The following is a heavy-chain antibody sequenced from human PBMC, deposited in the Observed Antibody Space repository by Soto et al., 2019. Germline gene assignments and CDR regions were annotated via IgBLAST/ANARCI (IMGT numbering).Heavy chain of an antibody. D-gene: IGHD2-15*01. CDR2: IYYSGST. CDR1: GGSISSYY. Sequence: SETLSLTCTVSGGSISSYYWSWIRQPPGKGLEWIGYIYYSGSTNYNPSLKSRVTISVDTSKNQFSLKLSSVTAADTAVYYCARHGRRGWGHFHYWGQLTLVTVSS. CDR3: ARHGRRGWGHFHY. J-gene: IGHJ4*02. V-gene: IGHV4-59*08.